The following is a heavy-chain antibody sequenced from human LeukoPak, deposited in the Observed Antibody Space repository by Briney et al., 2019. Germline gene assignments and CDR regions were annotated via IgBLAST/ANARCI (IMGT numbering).Heavy chain of an antibody. CDR1: GSTFTTKY. CDR2: VIPRGGST. D-gene: IGHD1-14*01. J-gene: IGHJ2*01. Sequence: GASVTVSCKASGSTFTTKYMHWVRQAPGQGLEWVGMVIPRGGSTTYAQKFQGRVSMTRDTAANTVYMELSGLRSEDTAIYFCATAGGIIEFFDLWGRGTLVTVSS. V-gene: IGHV1-46*01. CDR3: ATAGGIIEFFDL.